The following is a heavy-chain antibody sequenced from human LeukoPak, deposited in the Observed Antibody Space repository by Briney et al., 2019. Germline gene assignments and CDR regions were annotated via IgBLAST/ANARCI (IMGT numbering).Heavy chain of an antibody. CDR3: ARAPRITIFGVVIIGAFDI. CDR2: IIPIFGTA. V-gene: IGHV1-69*13. CDR1: GGTFSSYA. Sequence: SVKVSCKASGGTFSSYAISWVRQAPGQGLERMGGIIPIFGTANYAQKFQGRVTITADESTSTAYMELSSLRSEDTAVYYCARAPRITIFGVVIIGAFDIWGQGTMVTVSS. J-gene: IGHJ3*02. D-gene: IGHD3-3*01.